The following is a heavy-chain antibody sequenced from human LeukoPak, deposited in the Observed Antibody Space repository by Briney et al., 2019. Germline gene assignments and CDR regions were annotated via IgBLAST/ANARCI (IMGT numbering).Heavy chain of an antibody. CDR1: GFTFSTYS. D-gene: IGHD4-17*01. V-gene: IGHV3-48*01. Sequence: GGSLRLSCAASGFTFSTYSMNWVRQAPGKGLEWVPYISSSSSTIYYADSVKGRFTISRDNAKNSLYLQMNSLRAEDTALYYCAKGGVYGDYYFDYWGQGTLVTVSS. CDR2: ISSSSSTI. J-gene: IGHJ4*02. CDR3: AKGGVYGDYYFDY.